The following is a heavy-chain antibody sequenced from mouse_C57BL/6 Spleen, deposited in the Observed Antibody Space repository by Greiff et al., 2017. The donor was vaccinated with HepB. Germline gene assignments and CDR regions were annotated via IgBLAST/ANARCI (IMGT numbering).Heavy chain of an antibody. Sequence: VKLQQSGAELARPGASVKLSCKASGYTFTSYGISWVKQRTGQGLEWIGEIYPRSGNTYYNEKFKGKATLTADKSSSTAYMELRSLTSEDSAVYFCARHYDGAMDYWGQGTSVTVSS. CDR3: ARHYDGAMDY. J-gene: IGHJ4*01. CDR1: GYTFTSYG. V-gene: IGHV1-81*01. CDR2: IYPRSGNT. D-gene: IGHD1-2*01.